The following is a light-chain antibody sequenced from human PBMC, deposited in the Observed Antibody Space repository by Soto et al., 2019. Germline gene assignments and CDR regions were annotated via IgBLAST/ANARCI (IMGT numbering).Light chain of an antibody. Sequence: DVQLTQSPSTLSASVGDRVAISCQASQSVVNYLNWFQQRPGKAPQLLISDASHLEPGVPSRFSGQRSGTDFTLIISSLQPEDFATYYCQQYEELPLTFGGGTRVE. CDR3: QQYEELPLT. CDR1: QSVVNY. J-gene: IGKJ4*01. V-gene: IGKV1-33*01. CDR2: DAS.